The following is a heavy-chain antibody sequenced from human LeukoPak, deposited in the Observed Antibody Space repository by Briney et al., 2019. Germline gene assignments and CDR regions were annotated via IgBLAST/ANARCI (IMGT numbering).Heavy chain of an antibody. CDR1: GFTVSSNY. V-gene: IGHV3-66*02. D-gene: IGHD3-3*01. CDR3: ARDVIYDFWSGSKGTFDY. CDR2: IYSGGST. Sequence: PGGSLRLSCAASGFTVSSNYMSWVRQAPGKGLEWVSVIYSGGSTYYADSVKGRFTISRDNSKNTLYLQMNSLRAEDTAVYYCARDVIYDFWSGSKGTFDYWGQGTLVTVSS. J-gene: IGHJ4*02.